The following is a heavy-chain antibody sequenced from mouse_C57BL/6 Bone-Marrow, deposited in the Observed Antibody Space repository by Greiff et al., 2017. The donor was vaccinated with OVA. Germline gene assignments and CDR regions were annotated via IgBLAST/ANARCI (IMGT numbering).Heavy chain of an antibody. Sequence: EVKLVESGGGLVQPGGSLKLSCAASGFTFSDYYMYWVSQTPETRLEWVAYISNGGGSTYYPDTVKGRFTISRDNAKNTLYLQMSRLKSEDTAMYYCARRGLRRRDWYFDVWGTGTTVTVSS. D-gene: IGHD2-4*01. CDR1: GFTFSDYY. J-gene: IGHJ1*03. CDR2: ISNGGGST. V-gene: IGHV5-12*01. CDR3: ARRGLRRRDWYFDV.